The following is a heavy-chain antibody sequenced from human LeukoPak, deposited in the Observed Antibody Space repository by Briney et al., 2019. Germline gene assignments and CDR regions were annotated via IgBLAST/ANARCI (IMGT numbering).Heavy chain of an antibody. CDR1: GYTLTSYD. CDR3: ARGRGFCSSTSCYNWFDP. J-gene: IGHJ5*02. CDR2: MNPNSGST. V-gene: IGHV1-8*01. Sequence: ASVKVSCKASGYTLTSYDINWVRQATGQGLEWMGWMNPNSGSTGYAQKFQGRVTMTRNTSISTAYMELSSLRSEDTAVYYCARGRGFCSSTSCYNWFDPWGQGTLVTVSS. D-gene: IGHD2-2*01.